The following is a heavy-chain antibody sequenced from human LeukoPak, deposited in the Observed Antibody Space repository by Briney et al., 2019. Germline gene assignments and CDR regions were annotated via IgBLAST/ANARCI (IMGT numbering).Heavy chain of an antibody. CDR1: GFTFSSYA. V-gene: IGHV3-48*01. CDR2: TSSSSSTI. J-gene: IGHJ4*02. D-gene: IGHD3-16*01. CDR3: ARDRPNYVWGSGFDY. Sequence: PGGSLRLSCAASGFTFSSYAMSWVRQAPGKGLEWVSYTSSSSSTIYYADSVKGRFTISRDNAKNSLYLQMNSPRAEDTAVYYCARDRPNYVWGSGFDYWGQGTLVTVSS.